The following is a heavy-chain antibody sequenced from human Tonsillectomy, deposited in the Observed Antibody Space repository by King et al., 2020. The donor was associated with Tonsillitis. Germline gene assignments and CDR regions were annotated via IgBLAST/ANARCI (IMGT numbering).Heavy chain of an antibody. J-gene: IGHJ3*02. CDR3: ARGIVVVPAASGDAFDI. CDR1: GFTVSSNY. CDR2: IYSGGST. D-gene: IGHD2-2*01. V-gene: IGHV3-66*01. Sequence: VQLVESGGGLVQPGGSLRLSCAASGFTVSSNYMSWVRQAPGKGLEWVAVIYSGGSTYYADSVKGGFTISRDNSKNTLYLQMNSLRAEDTAVYYCARGIVVVPAASGDAFDIWGQGTMVTVSS.